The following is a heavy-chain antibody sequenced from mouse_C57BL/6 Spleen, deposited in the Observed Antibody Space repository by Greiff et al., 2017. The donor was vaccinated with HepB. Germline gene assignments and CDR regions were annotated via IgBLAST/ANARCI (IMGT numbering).Heavy chain of an antibody. CDR1: GYTFTDHT. J-gene: IGHJ2*01. V-gene: IGHV1-78*01. CDR3: ARRGYGSSSWGVFFDY. D-gene: IGHD1-1*01. CDR2: IYPRDGST. Sequence: VQLQQSDAELVKPGASVKISCKVSGYTFTDHTIHWMKQRPEQGLEWIGYIYPRDGSTKYNEKFKGKATLTADKSSSTAYMQLNSLTSEDSAVYFCARRGYGSSSWGVFFDYWGQGTTLTVSS.